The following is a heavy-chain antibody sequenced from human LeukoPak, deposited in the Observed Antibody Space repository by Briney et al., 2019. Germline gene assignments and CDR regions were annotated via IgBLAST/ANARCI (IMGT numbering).Heavy chain of an antibody. J-gene: IGHJ5*02. Sequence: GGSLRLSCTVSGFTVSSNSMSWVRQAPGEGLEWVSFIYSGGNTHNSDSVKGRFTISRDNSKNTLYLQMNSLRPEDTAVYYCAKDSRTYFKWLDPWGQGTLVTVSS. CDR1: GFTVSSNS. CDR2: IYSGGNT. CDR3: AKDSRTYFKWLDP. V-gene: IGHV3-66*02. D-gene: IGHD6-13*01.